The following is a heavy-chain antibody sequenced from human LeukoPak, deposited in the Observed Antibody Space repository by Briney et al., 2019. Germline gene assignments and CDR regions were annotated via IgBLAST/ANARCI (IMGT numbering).Heavy chain of an antibody. CDR1: GFTLSSHG. D-gene: IGHD5-18*01. CDR2: LWYDGRNK. CDR3: ARDPQHSMDV. Sequence: GRSLRLSCVASGFTLSSHGMHWVRQAPGKGLEWVAVLWYDGRNKYYADSVKGRFAISRDDSKNTLYLQMNSLRAEDTAVYYCARDPQHSMDVWGHGTTITVSS. J-gene: IGHJ6*02. V-gene: IGHV3-33*01.